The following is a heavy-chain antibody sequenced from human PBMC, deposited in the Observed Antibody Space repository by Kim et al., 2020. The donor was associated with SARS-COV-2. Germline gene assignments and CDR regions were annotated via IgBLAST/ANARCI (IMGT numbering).Heavy chain of an antibody. V-gene: IGHV4-34*01. J-gene: IGHJ6*03. D-gene: IGHD2-8*01. CDR2: INHSGST. CDR1: GGSFSGYY. CDR3: ARVTVLMVYAIYYYYYMDV. Sequence: SETLSLTCAVYGGSFSGYYWSWIRQPPGKGLEWIGEINHSGSTNYNPSLKSRVTISVDTSKNQFSLKLSSVTAADTAVYYCARVTVLMVYAIYYYYYMDVWGKGTTVTVSS.